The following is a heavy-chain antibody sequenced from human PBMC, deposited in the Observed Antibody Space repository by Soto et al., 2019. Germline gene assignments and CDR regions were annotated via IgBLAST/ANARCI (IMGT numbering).Heavy chain of an antibody. CDR2: INPNSGGT. Sequence: SVKVSCKASGYTFTGYYMHWVRQAPGQGIEWMGWINPNSGGTNYAQKFQGWVAMTRDTSISTAYMELSRLRSDDTAVYYCARGGYCSGGSCYLGSDYYYYYGIDVWGQGTTVTVS. CDR3: ARGGYCSGGSCYLGSDYYYYYGIDV. CDR1: GYTFTGYY. D-gene: IGHD2-15*01. V-gene: IGHV1-2*04. J-gene: IGHJ6*02.